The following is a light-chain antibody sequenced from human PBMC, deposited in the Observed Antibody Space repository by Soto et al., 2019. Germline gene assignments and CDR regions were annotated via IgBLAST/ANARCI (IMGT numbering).Light chain of an antibody. CDR1: QSISSF. J-gene: IGKJ1*01. Sequence: DIQMTQSPSSLSASVGDRVTITCRASQSISSFLNWYQQKPGKVPKLLIYAASTLQSEVPSRFSSSGSETDFTLTISSLQPEDFATYYCQQTYITWTFGQGTKVEIK. CDR3: QQTYITWT. V-gene: IGKV1-39*01. CDR2: AAS.